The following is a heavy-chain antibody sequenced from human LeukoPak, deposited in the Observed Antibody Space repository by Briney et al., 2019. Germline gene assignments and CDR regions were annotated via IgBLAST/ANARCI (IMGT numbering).Heavy chain of an antibody. CDR1: GFTFSSYW. CDR2: LNEDGSYI. CDR3: AKDVEQWLYLYYFDY. Sequence: GGSLRLSCAASGFTFSSYWMPWVRQRPGKGLVWVSRLNEDGSYIDYADSVKGRFTIPRDNSKNTLYLQMNSLRAEDTAVYYCAKDVEQWLYLYYFDYWGQGTLVTVSS. J-gene: IGHJ4*02. D-gene: IGHD6-19*01. V-gene: IGHV3-74*01.